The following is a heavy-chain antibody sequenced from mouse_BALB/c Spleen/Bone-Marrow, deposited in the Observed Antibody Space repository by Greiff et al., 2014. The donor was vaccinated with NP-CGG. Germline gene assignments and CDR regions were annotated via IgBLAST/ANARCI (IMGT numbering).Heavy chain of an antibody. CDR1: GFSIKDTY. J-gene: IGHJ3*01. D-gene: IGHD2-1*01. CDR2: IDPANGNT. CDR3: ARNGNYGAWFAY. Sequence: EVKLQESGAELVKPGASVKLSCTASGFSIKDTYMHWVKQRPEQGLEWIGRIDPANGNTKYDPKFQGKATITADTSSNTAYLQLSSLTSEDTAVYYCARNGNYGAWFAYWGQGTLVTVSA. V-gene: IGHV14-3*02.